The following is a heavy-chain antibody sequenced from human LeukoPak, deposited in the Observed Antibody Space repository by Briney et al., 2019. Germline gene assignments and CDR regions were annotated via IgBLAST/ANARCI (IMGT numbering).Heavy chain of an antibody. V-gene: IGHV1-18*01. CDR3: ARESGWGSCHDAFDI. D-gene: IGHD2-2*01. CDR2: ISAYNGNT. CDR1: GYTFTSYG. J-gene: IGHJ3*02. Sequence: ASVKVSCKASGYTFTSYGISWVRQAPGQGPEWMGWISAYNGNTNYAQKLQGRVTMTTDTSTSTAYMELRSLRSDDTAVYYCARESGWGSCHDAFDIWGQGTMVTVSS.